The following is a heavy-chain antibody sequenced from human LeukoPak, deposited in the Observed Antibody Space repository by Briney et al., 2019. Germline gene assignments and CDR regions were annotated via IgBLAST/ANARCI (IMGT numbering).Heavy chain of an antibody. J-gene: IGHJ6*02. CDR2: IKKDGSET. CDR1: GFTFSSYW. CDR3: ARFYYDFWSGYFYYYYYSMDV. Sequence: GGSLRLSCAASGFTFSSYWMSWVRQAPGKGLEWVANIKKDGSETYYVDSVKGRFTISRDNAKNSLYLQMNSLRAEDTAVYYCARFYYDFWSGYFYYYYYSMDVWGQGTTVTVSS. V-gene: IGHV3-7*01. D-gene: IGHD3-3*01.